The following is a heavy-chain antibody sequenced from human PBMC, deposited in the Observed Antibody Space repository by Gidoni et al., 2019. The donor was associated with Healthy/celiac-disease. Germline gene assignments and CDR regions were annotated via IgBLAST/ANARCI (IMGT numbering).Heavy chain of an antibody. V-gene: IGHV3-23*01. Sequence: EVQLLESGGGLVQPGGSLRLSCAASGFTFSSYAMSWVRQAPGKGLEWVSAISGSGGSTYYADSVKGRFTISRDNSKNTLYLQMNSLRAEDTAVYYCAKALSYCSGGSCYSSPFDYWGQGTLVTVSS. CDR1: GFTFSSYA. D-gene: IGHD2-15*01. CDR3: AKALSYCSGGSCYSSPFDY. J-gene: IGHJ4*02. CDR2: ISGSGGST.